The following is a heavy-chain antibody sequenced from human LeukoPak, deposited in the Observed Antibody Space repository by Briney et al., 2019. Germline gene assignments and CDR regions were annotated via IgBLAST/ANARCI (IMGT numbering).Heavy chain of an antibody. Sequence: SETLSLTCTVSGGSISSSSYYWGWIRQPPGKGLEWIGYISHSGNTYYSPSLKSRVTISVDNSKNQFSLKLTSVTAADTAVYYCARYSTTWPYWYFDLWGRGTLVTVSS. CDR3: ARYSTTWPYWYFDL. CDR2: ISHSGNT. D-gene: IGHD6-13*01. CDR1: GGSISSSSYY. J-gene: IGHJ2*01. V-gene: IGHV4-39*07.